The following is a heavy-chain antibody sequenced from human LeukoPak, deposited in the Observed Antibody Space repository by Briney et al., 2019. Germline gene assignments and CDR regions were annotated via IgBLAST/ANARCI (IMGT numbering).Heavy chain of an antibody. Sequence: ASVKVSCKASGYTFTSYAMHWVRQAPGQRLEWMGWINAGNGNTKYSQKFQGRVTITRDTSASTAYMELSSLRSEDTAVYYCARGGTWSYYSLFDYWGQGTLVTVSS. V-gene: IGHV1-3*01. CDR3: ARGGTWSYYSLFDY. CDR2: INAGNGNT. CDR1: GYTFTSYA. J-gene: IGHJ4*02. D-gene: IGHD1-26*01.